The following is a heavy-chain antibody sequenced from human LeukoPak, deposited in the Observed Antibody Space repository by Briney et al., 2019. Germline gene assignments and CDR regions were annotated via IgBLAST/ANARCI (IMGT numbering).Heavy chain of an antibody. D-gene: IGHD6-13*01. J-gene: IGHJ6*03. CDR3: AMGSSSYNYYYMDV. V-gene: IGHV1-69*13. CDR1: GGTFSSYA. Sequence: ASVKVSCKASGGTFSSYAISWVRQAPGQGLEWMGGIIPIFGTANYAQKFQGRVTITADESTYTAYMELSSLRSEDTAVYYCAMGSSSYNYYYMDVWGKGTTVTISS. CDR2: IIPIFGTA.